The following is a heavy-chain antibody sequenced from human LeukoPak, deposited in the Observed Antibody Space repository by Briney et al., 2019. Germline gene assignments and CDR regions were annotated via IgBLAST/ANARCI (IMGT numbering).Heavy chain of an antibody. D-gene: IGHD3-22*01. Sequence: SSVKVSCKASGGTFSSYAINWVRQAPGQGLEWMGGIIPMFGTANYAQRFQGRVTITTDESTSTAYMELSSLRSEDTAVYYCARDWSADYYDSSGYYYAFDYWGQGTLVTVSS. J-gene: IGHJ4*02. CDR1: GGTFSSYA. V-gene: IGHV1-69*05. CDR2: IIPMFGTA. CDR3: ARDWSADYYDSSGYYYAFDY.